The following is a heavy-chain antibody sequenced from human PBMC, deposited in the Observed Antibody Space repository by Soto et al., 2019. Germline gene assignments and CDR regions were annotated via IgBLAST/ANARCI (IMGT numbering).Heavy chain of an antibody. Sequence: ASAKVSCKASGYTFTSYGISWVRQAPGQGLDWMGWISAYNGNTKYAQDLQGRVTMTTDTSTSTAYMELRSLRSDDTAVYYCARFTGGSYNTYYFYYGMDVWGQGTTVTVSS. J-gene: IGHJ6*02. CDR3: ARFTGGSYNTYYFYYGMDV. CDR2: ISAYNGNT. CDR1: GYTFTSYG. V-gene: IGHV1-18*04. D-gene: IGHD2-15*01.